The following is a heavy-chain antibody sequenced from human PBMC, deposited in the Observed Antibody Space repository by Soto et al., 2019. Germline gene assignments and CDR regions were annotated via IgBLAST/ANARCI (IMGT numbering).Heavy chain of an antibody. CDR2: IYWSGDE. V-gene: IGHV2-5*01. CDR3: ARGLATLPVFAFDI. D-gene: IGHD6-6*01. Sequence: QGTLKESGPTLVKPTQTLTLTCSFSGFSLSTSGVGVGWIRQSPGKALEWLALIYWSGDEHYRPSLKSRLSIIKETPKNHVVLIMTDMDPVDTATYYCARGLATLPVFAFDIWGQGTMVTVSS. CDR1: GFSLSTSGVG. J-gene: IGHJ3*02.